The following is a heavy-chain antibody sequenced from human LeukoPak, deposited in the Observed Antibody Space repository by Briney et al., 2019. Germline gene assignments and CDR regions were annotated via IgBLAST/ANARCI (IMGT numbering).Heavy chain of an antibody. CDR3: ARDAAMVEDYYYGMDV. CDR1: GFTFSSYS. J-gene: IGHJ6*02. Sequence: GGPLRLSSAASGFTFSSYSMNWVRQAPGKGLEWVSSISSSSYIYYADSVKGRFTISRDNAKNSLYLQMNSLRAEDTAVYYCARDAAMVEDYYYGMDVWGQGTTVTVSS. D-gene: IGHD5-18*01. V-gene: IGHV3-21*01. CDR2: ISSSSYI.